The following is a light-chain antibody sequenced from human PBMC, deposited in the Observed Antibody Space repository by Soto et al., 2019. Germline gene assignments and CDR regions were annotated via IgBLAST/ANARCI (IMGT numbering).Light chain of an antibody. J-gene: IGLJ1*01. Sequence: QSALTQPASVSGSPGQSITISCTGTSSDVGGYNYVSWYQQHPGKAPKLMIYDVSYRSSGVSNRFSGSKSGNTASLTISGLQAEDEADYYCSSYTSSSTEVFGTGTKLTVL. CDR3: SSYTSSSTEV. V-gene: IGLV2-14*01. CDR1: SSDVGGYNY. CDR2: DVS.